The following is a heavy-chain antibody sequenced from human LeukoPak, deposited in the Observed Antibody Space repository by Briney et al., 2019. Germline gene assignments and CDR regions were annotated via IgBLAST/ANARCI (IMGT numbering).Heavy chain of an antibody. CDR2: INPNSGGT. CDR3: ARAGRRIAARSIHNWFDP. CDR1: GYTFTGYY. D-gene: IGHD6-6*01. V-gene: IGHV1-2*02. Sequence: ASVKVSCKASGYTFTGYYMHWVRQAPGQGLEWMGWINPNSGGTNYAQKFQGRVTMTRDTSISTAYMEVSRLRSDDTAVYYCARAGRRIAARSIHNWFDPWGQGTLVTVSS. J-gene: IGHJ5*02.